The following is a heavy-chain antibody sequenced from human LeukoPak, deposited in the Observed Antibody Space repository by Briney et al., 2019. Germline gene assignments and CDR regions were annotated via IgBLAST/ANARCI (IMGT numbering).Heavy chain of an antibody. Sequence: GGSLRLSCAASGFPFSSYAMSWVRPAPGKGLEWVSAISGSGSSTYYADSVKGRFTISRDNSKNTLYLQMNSLRAEDTAVFYCAKSYSSSWHYFDYWGQGTLVTVSS. CDR3: AKSYSSSWHYFDY. J-gene: IGHJ4*02. D-gene: IGHD6-13*01. V-gene: IGHV3-23*01. CDR2: ISGSGSST. CDR1: GFPFSSYA.